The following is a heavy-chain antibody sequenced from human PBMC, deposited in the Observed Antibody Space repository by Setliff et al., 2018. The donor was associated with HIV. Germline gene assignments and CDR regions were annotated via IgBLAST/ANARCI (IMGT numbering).Heavy chain of an antibody. J-gene: IGHJ6*02. CDR3: ARRGDFFDYAMDV. CDR1: GGSMRSSGYS. V-gene: IGHV4-30-2*01. CDR2: TYYNGNA. Sequence: KPSETLSLTCAVAGGSMRSSGYSWTWIRQATGKGLEWVGYTYYNGNAYYNPSLKSRVTISVDRSKSQFSLKLSSVTAADTAVYYCARRGDFFDYAMDVWGQGTTVTVSS.